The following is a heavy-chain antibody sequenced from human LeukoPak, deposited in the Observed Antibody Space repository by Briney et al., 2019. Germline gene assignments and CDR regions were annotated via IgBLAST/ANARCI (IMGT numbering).Heavy chain of an antibody. CDR3: ARVGGGTWGGYYYYYMDV. CDR1: GGSISSRTYY. J-gene: IGHJ6*03. D-gene: IGHD7-27*01. Sequence: SETLSLTCTVSGGSISSRTYYWGWIRQPPGKGLEWIGTIYYSGTTYYNPSLKSRVTISLDTSKNQFSLKLSSVTAADTAVYYCARVGGGTWGGYYYYYMDVWGKGTTVTVSS. V-gene: IGHV4-39*07. CDR2: IYYSGTT.